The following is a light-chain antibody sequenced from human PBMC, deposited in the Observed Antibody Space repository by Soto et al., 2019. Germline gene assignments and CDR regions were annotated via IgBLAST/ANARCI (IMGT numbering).Light chain of an antibody. CDR2: EVN. V-gene: IGLV2-8*01. J-gene: IGLJ1*01. CDR3: SSYAGSSNV. Sequence: QSALTQPPSASGSPGPSVAISCTGTSSDVGGYNYVSWYQQHPGKAPKLMIYEVNKRPSGVPDRFSGSKSGNTASLTVSGLQAEDEADYYCSSYAGSSNVFGTETKLTVL. CDR1: SSDVGGYNY.